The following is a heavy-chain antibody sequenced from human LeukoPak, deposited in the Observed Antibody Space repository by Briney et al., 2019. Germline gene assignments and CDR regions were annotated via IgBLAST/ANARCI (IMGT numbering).Heavy chain of an antibody. D-gene: IGHD4-11*01. CDR1: GYTFTGYY. CDR3: ARDTLAPTPYSNPTAYYYYYGMDV. Sequence: ASVKVSCKASGYTFTGYYMHWVRQAPGQGLEWMGWINPNSGGTNYAQKFQGRVTMTRDTSISTAYMELSRLRSDDTAVYYCARDTLAPTPYSNPTAYYYYYGMDVWGQGTTVTVSS. CDR2: INPNSGGT. V-gene: IGHV1-2*02. J-gene: IGHJ6*02.